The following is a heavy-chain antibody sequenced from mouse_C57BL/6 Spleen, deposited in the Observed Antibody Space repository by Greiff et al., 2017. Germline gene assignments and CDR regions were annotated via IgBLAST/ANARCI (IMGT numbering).Heavy chain of an antibody. CDR1: GYTFTSYW. CDR3: ARSIRLYAMDY. D-gene: IGHD3-2*02. Sequence: QVHVKQPGAELVMPGASVKLSCKASGYTFTSYWMHWVKQRPGQGLEWIGEIDPSDSYTNYNQKFKGKSTLTVDKSSSTAYMQLSSLTSEDSAVYYCARSIRLYAMDYWGQGTSVTVSS. V-gene: IGHV1-69*01. J-gene: IGHJ4*01. CDR2: IDPSDSYT.